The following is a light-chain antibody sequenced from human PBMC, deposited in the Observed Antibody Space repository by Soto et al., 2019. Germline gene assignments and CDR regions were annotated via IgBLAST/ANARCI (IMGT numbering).Light chain of an antibody. CDR3: QHYNNWPPWT. Sequence: EVVMTQSPATLSVSPGQRATLSCRASQSVSSNLAWYQQKPGQAPRLLIYGASTRATGIAARFSGSGSGTEFTLTITSLQSEDFAVYSCQHYNNWPPWTFGQGTKVEI. CDR1: QSVSSN. CDR2: GAS. V-gene: IGKV3-15*01. J-gene: IGKJ1*01.